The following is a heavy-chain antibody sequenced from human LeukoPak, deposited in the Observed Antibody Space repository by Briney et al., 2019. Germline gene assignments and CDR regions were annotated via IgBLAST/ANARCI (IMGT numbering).Heavy chain of an antibody. J-gene: IGHJ4*02. CDR2: ITRGGSS. CDR1: GGAVSGYD. CDR3: ARGSGSYRPLYFFDY. D-gene: IGHD1-26*01. V-gene: IGHV4-34*01. Sequence: PSETLSLTCAVYGGAVSGYDLNWIRQPPGKGLEWIGEITRGGSSNYNPSLKSRVTISEDTSKNQFSLELRSLTAADTAVYFCARGSGSYRPLYFFDYWGQGTLVTVSS.